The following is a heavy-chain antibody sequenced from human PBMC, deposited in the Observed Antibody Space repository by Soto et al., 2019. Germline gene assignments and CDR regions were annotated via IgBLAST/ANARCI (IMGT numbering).Heavy chain of an antibody. CDR3: ARDLRGWEVTYYYYYGMDV. Sequence: ASVKVSCNASGYTFTNYSVHWVRQAPGQRLEWMGWINAGNANTKYSQKFQGRVTITRDTSASTAYMELSSLRSEDTAVYYCARDLRGWEVTYYYYYGMDVWGQGTTVTVSS. D-gene: IGHD3-10*01. J-gene: IGHJ6*02. CDR2: INAGNANT. V-gene: IGHV1-3*01. CDR1: GYTFTNYS.